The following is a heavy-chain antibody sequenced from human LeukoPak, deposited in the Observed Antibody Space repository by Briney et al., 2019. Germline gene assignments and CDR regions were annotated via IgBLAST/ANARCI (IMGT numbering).Heavy chain of an antibody. V-gene: IGHV3-74*01. J-gene: IGHJ4*02. Sequence: PGGSPRLSCAASGFTFNNYWMHWVRQAPGKGLVWVSRINTDGSSTTYADSVKGRFTISRDNAKNTLYLQMNSLSAEDTAVYYCARGYSSSYRIDYWGQGTLVTVSS. D-gene: IGHD6-6*01. CDR3: ARGYSSSYRIDY. CDR1: GFTFNNYW. CDR2: INTDGSST.